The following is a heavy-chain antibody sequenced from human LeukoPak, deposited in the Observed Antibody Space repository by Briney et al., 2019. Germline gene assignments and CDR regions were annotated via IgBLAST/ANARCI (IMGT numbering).Heavy chain of an antibody. J-gene: IGHJ6*02. V-gene: IGHV4-61*02. Sequence: PSETLSLTCTVSGGSISSGGYYWSWIRQPAGKGLEWIGRIYTSGSTNYNPSLKSRVTMSVDTSKNQFPLKLSSVTAADTAVYYCARDPHCSSTSCLHYYYYGMDVWGQGTTVTVSS. CDR1: GGSISSGGYY. CDR3: ARDPHCSSTSCLHYYYYGMDV. CDR2: IYTSGST. D-gene: IGHD2-2*01.